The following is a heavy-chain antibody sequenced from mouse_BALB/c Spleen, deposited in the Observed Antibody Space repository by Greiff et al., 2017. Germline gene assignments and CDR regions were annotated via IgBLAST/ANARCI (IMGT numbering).Heavy chain of an antibody. V-gene: IGHV5-9-3*01. D-gene: IGHD2-10*02. CDR1: GFTFSSYA. Sequence: EVQLMQSGAGLVKPGGSLKLSCAASGFTFSSYAMSWVRQTPGKRLEWVATISSGGSYTYYPDSVKGRSTFSRDNAKNTLYLQMSSLTSEDTAMDDCARQEYGNYYAMDYWGQGTTVTVSS. J-gene: IGHJ4*01. CDR2: ISSGGSYT. CDR3: ARQEYGNYYAMDY.